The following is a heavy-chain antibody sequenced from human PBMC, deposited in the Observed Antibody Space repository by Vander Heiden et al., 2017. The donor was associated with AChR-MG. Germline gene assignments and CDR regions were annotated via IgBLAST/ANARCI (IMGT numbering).Heavy chain of an antibody. J-gene: IGHJ4*02. D-gene: IGHD1-1*01. CDR2: IWTDGNSK. CDR1: GFSVNDYG. Sequence: QVQLVESGGGVVQPGRSLSLSCAASGFSVNDYGMPWVRQAPGKGLELLAFIWTDGNSKYYAGSVRGRFAVSRDNSKKTLVLQMNSLRTDDSALYYCARVQCGTTWNPSLGEYYLDLWGRGTLVTVSA. CDR3: ARVQCGTTWNPSLGEYYLDL. V-gene: IGHV3-33*01.